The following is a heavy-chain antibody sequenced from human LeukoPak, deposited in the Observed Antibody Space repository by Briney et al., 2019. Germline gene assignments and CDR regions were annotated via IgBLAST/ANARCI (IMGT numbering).Heavy chain of an antibody. Sequence: PSETLSLTCAVYGGSFSGYYWSWIRQPPGKGLEWIGEINHSGSTNYNPSLKSRVTISVDTSKNQFSLKLSSVTAADTAVYYCARPKGFRIRGAKQRNWFDPWGQGTLVTVSS. CDR3: ARPKGFRIRGAKQRNWFDP. V-gene: IGHV4-34*01. D-gene: IGHD5-18*01. CDR2: INHSGST. J-gene: IGHJ5*02. CDR1: GGSFSGYY.